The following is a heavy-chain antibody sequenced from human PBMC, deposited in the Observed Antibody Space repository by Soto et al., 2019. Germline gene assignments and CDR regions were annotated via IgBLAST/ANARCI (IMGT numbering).Heavy chain of an antibody. CDR3: AKGAGSNWFDP. V-gene: IGHV3-23*01. J-gene: IGHJ5*02. CDR2: ISNSGGST. Sequence: GGSLRLSCAASGFTFSTYALSWVRQAPGKGLEWVSSISNSGGSTYYADSVKGRFTISRDNSKNTLYLQMNSLRVEDTAVYYCAKGAGSNWFDPWGQGALVTVSS. D-gene: IGHD6-19*01. CDR1: GFTFSTYA.